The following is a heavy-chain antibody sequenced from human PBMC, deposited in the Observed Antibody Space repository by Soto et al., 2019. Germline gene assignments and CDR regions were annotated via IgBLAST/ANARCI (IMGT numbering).Heavy chain of an antibody. D-gene: IGHD5-12*01. CDR2: MFYFGST. J-gene: IGHJ4*02. CDR1: GGSFSSSSHY. Sequence: SETLSLTCTVFGGSFSSSSHYWGWIRQPPGKGLEWLGTMFYFGSTYYNTSLESRVTISVDPSKNQFSLELSSVTAADTAVYYCARRIVATETFDYWGQGTLVTVSS. V-gene: IGHV4-39*01. CDR3: ARRIVATETFDY.